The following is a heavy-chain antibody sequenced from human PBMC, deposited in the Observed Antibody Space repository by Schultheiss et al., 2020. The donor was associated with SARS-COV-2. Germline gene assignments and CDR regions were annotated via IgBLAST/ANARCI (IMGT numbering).Heavy chain of an antibody. CDR2: IIPIFGTA. Sequence: SVKVSCKASGGTFSSYAISWVRQAPGQGLEWMGGIIPIFGTANYAQKFQGRVTMTRDTSISTAYMELSRLRSDDTAVYYCARGVAVAYYYYYYMDVWGKGTTVTVSS. D-gene: IGHD2-15*01. CDR1: GGTFSSYA. V-gene: IGHV1-69*05. J-gene: IGHJ6*03. CDR3: ARGVAVAYYYYYYMDV.